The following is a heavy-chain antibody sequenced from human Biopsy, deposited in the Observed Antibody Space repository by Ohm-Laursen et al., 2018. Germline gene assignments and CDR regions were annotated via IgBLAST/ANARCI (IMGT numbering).Heavy chain of an antibody. CDR1: GYTFTSYG. CDR2: IIPILRTT. J-gene: IGHJ4*02. V-gene: IGHV1-69*04. D-gene: IGHD2-15*01. CDR3: AREAIGYQLPCDD. Sequence: SVKVSCKTSGYTFTSYGITWVRQAPGQGLEWMGRIIPILRTTTYAPKFQGRVTFTADKSSSTAYLELSSLTSEDTAMFYCAREAIGYQLPCDDWGQGTLVTVSS.